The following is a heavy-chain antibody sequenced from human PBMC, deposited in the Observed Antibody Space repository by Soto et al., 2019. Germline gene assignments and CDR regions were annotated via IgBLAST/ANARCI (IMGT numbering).Heavy chain of an antibody. V-gene: IGHV4-59*01. CDR1: GGSISSYY. CDR2: SYYSGST. J-gene: IGHJ5*01. D-gene: IGHD6-13*01. Sequence: SETLSLTCTVSGGSISSYYWSWIRQPPGKGLEWIGDSYYSGSTNYNPSLKGRVTISLDTSKSQFSLKVSSVTAADTAVYYCARGYSSSLYWFDSWGQGTLVTVSS. CDR3: ARGYSSSLYWFDS.